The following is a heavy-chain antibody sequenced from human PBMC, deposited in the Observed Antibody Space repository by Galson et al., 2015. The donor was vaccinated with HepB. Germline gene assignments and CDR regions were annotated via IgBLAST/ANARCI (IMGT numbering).Heavy chain of an antibody. Sequence: SLRLSCAASGFTFSSYGMHWVRQAPGKGLEWVAVLSIDGSNKYYADSGKGRFTIPRENSKNTLYLQMNSLRAADTAIYYCAKDGGRGYTYGPNWFDPWGQGTLVTVSS. CDR1: GFTFSSYG. D-gene: IGHD5-18*01. CDR2: LSIDGSNK. CDR3: AKDGGRGYTYGPNWFDP. J-gene: IGHJ5*02. V-gene: IGHV3-30*18.